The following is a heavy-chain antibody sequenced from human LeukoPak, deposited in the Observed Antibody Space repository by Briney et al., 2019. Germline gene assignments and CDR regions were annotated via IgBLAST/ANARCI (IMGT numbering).Heavy chain of an antibody. CDR1: GGSISTSSYY. CDR3: ARHRVTRGSSTQVFDY. D-gene: IGHD2-2*01. V-gene: IGHV4-39*01. Sequence: NSSETLSLTCTISGGSISTSSYYWGWIRQPPGKGLEWIGSIYYSGSTYYKPSLKSRVTVSVDTSKNQFSLKLSSVTAADTAIYYCARHRVTRGSSTQVFDYWGQGTLVTVSS. J-gene: IGHJ4*02. CDR2: IYYSGST.